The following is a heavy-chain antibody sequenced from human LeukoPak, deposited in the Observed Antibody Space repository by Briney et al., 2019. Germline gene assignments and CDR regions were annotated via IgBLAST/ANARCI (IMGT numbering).Heavy chain of an antibody. CDR3: ARASGDFGFFDI. Sequence: SETLSLTCTVSGGSISSYYRSWIRQPPGKGLEWIGYIYYSGSTNYNPSLKSRVTISVDTSKNQFSLKLSSVTAADTAVYYCARASGDFGFFDIWGQGTMVTVSS. D-gene: IGHD4-17*01. CDR2: IYYSGST. V-gene: IGHV4-59*08. J-gene: IGHJ3*02. CDR1: GGSISSYY.